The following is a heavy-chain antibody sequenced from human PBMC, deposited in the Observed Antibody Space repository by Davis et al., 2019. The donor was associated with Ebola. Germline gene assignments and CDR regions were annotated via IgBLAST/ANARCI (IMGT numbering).Heavy chain of an antibody. J-gene: IGHJ4*02. V-gene: IGHV1-46*01. CDR2: INPSGGST. D-gene: IGHD5-24*01. CDR1: GYTFTSYG. Sequence: AASVKVSCKASGYTFTSYGISWVRQAPGQGLEWMGIINPSGGSTSYAQKFQGRVTMTRDTSTSTVYMELSSLRSEDTAVYYCARRDGYNLYYFDYWGQGTLVTVSS. CDR3: ARRDGYNLYYFDY.